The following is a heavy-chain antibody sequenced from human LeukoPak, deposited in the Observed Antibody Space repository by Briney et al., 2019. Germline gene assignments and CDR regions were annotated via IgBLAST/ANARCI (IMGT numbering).Heavy chain of an antibody. CDR2: ISSSSSYI. Sequence: GGSLRLSCAASGFTFSSYAMHWVRQAPGKGLEWVSSISSSSSYIYYADSVKGRFTISRDNAKNSLYLQMNSLRAEDTAVYYCARFRRAQLLSFDYWGQGTLVTVSS. V-gene: IGHV3-21*01. CDR3: ARFRRAQLLSFDY. CDR1: GFTFSSYA. D-gene: IGHD2-2*01. J-gene: IGHJ4*02.